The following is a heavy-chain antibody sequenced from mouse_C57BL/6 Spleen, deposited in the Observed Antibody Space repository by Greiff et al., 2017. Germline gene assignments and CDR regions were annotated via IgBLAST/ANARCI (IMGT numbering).Heavy chain of an antibody. CDR2: IYPRSGNT. J-gene: IGHJ2*01. Sequence: VQLQESGAELARPGASVKLSCKASGYTFTSYGISWVKQRTGQGLEWIGEIYPRSGNTYYNEKFKGKDTLTADKSSSTAYMELRSLTSEDSAVYFCARDGELARFDYWGQGTTLTVSS. CDR1: GYTFTSYG. D-gene: IGHD4-1*01. CDR3: ARDGELARFDY. V-gene: IGHV1-81*01.